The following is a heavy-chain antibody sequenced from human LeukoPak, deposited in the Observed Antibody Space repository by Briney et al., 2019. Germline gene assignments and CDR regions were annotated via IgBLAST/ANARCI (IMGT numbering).Heavy chain of an antibody. Sequence: ASVKVSFTASGYTFTSYYMHWVRQAPGQGLEWMGIINPSDGSTTYAQKFQGRVTMTRDTSTSTVYMELSSLRSEDTAAYYCATDGRSYDSSAYYYFDYWGQGTLVTVSS. CDR3: ATDGRSYDSSAYYYFDY. J-gene: IGHJ4*02. D-gene: IGHD3-22*01. CDR2: INPSDGST. V-gene: IGHV1-46*01. CDR1: GYTFTSYY.